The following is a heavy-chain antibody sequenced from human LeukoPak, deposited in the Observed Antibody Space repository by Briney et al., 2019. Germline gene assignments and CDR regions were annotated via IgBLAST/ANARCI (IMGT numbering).Heavy chain of an antibody. V-gene: IGHV3-48*03. CDR1: GFTFSSYE. Sequence: PGGSLRPSCAASGFTFSSYEMNWVRQAPGKGLEWVSYISSSGSTIYYADSVKGRFTISRDNAKNSLYLQMNSLGPEDTAVYYCARDPYSGNYGNYYYYYMDVWGKGTTVTISS. J-gene: IGHJ6*03. CDR2: ISSSGSTI. D-gene: IGHD1-26*01. CDR3: ARDPYSGNYGNYYYYYMDV.